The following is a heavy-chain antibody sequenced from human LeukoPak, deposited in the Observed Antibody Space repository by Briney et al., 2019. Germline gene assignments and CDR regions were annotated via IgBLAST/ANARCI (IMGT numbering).Heavy chain of an antibody. CDR2: ISGSGGST. V-gene: IGHV3-23*01. D-gene: IGHD3-22*01. Sequence: GGSLRLSCAASGFTFSSYAMSWVRQAPGKGLEWVSAISGSGGSTYYADSVKGRFTISRDNSKNTLYLQMDSLRAEDTAVYYCAKGSEYYYDSGAFDIWGQGTMVTVSS. J-gene: IGHJ3*02. CDR1: GFTFSSYA. CDR3: AKGSEYYYDSGAFDI.